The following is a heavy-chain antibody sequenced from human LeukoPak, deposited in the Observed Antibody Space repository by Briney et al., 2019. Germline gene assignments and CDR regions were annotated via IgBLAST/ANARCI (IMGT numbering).Heavy chain of an antibody. Sequence: GGPLRLSCSASGFTFSSYAMHWVRQAPGKGLEYVSAINSNGGSTYYADSVKGRFTISRDNSKNTLYLQMSSLRAEDTAVYYCAKENYATLDYYYGMDVWGKGTTVTVSS. V-gene: IGHV3-64D*06. D-gene: IGHD1-7*01. J-gene: IGHJ6*04. CDR1: GFTFSSYA. CDR2: INSNGGST. CDR3: AKENYATLDYYYGMDV.